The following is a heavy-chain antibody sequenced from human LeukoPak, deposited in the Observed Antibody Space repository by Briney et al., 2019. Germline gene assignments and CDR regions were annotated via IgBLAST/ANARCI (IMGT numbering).Heavy chain of an antibody. D-gene: IGHD4-17*01. CDR3: ATRPPSETYYGVLDY. CDR2: ITSSGAST. V-gene: IGHV3-23*01. CDR1: GLDFSRHA. Sequence: GGSLRLSCEASGLDFSRHAMTWVRQAPGKGLEWVSGITSSGASTFHAESVKGRFTISRDNSKNTLYPQMNSLRAEDTAVYYCATRPPSETYYGVLDYWGQGTLVTVSS. J-gene: IGHJ4*02.